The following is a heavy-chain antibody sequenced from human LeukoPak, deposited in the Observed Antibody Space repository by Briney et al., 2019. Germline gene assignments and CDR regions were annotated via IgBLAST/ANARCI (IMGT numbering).Heavy chain of an antibody. CDR3: ARGDCSSTSCYGRAHAFDI. J-gene: IGHJ3*02. V-gene: IGHV4-61*02. Sequence: PSETLSLTCTVSGGSISSGSCYWSWIRQPAGKGLEWIGRIYTSGSTNYNPSLKSRVTISVDTSKNQFSLKLSSVTAADTAVYYCARGDCSSTSCYGRAHAFDIWGQGTMVTVSS. D-gene: IGHD2-2*01. CDR1: GGSISSGSCY. CDR2: IYTSGST.